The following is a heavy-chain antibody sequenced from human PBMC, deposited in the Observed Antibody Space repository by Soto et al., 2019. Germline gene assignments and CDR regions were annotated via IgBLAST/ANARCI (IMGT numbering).Heavy chain of an antibody. Sequence: QAQLVQSGSEVNKPGASVKVSCKASGYTFTSYGVSWVRQAPGHGLEWMGWISPCTGNTNYAQKFQDRVTMTTDTSTTTSHMDLKNLRPDYTAVYYCAVHPPWLLDVWGRGTMVTVTS. D-gene: IGHD3-9*01. V-gene: IGHV1-18*04. CDR2: ISPCTGNT. CDR3: AVHPPWLLDV. J-gene: IGHJ6*02. CDR1: GYTFTSYG.